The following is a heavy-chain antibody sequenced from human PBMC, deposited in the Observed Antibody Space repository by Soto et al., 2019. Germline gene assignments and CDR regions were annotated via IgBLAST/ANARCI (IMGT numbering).Heavy chain of an antibody. Sequence: QVQLVQSGAEVKRPGSSVRVSCKASGGTFSSYAISWVRQAPGQGLEWMGGIITIFGTENYAQKFQGRVTITADESTTTAYMELSRLTSEDTAVYYCAGDPGLAFSLYSYYGMDVWGQGTTVTVSS. J-gene: IGHJ6*02. CDR3: AGDPGLAFSLYSYYGMDV. CDR1: GGTFSSYA. CDR2: IITIFGTE. D-gene: IGHD3-3*02. V-gene: IGHV1-69*01.